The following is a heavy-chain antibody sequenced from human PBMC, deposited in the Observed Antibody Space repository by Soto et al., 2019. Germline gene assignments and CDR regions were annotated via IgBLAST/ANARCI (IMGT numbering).Heavy chain of an antibody. J-gene: IGHJ4*02. Sequence: QVQLVQSGAEVKKPGSSVKVSRKPSGGTFSGYAVSWVRQAPGQGLEWLGGIIPVFGTVTYAQKFQDRVTISADESTRTAYMQLSSLRSEDTAVYYCARDMGATTPFDYWGQGTLVTVSS. CDR2: IIPVFGTV. V-gene: IGHV1-69*01. D-gene: IGHD1-26*01. CDR3: ARDMGATTPFDY. CDR1: GGTFSGYA.